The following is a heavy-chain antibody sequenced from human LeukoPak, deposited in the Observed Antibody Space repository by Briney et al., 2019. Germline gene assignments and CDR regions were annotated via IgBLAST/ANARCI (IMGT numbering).Heavy chain of an antibody. Sequence: GGSLRLSCAASGFTFSSYSMNWVRPAPGKGLEWVSSISSSSSYIYYADSVKGRFTISRDNAKNSLYLQMNSLRAEDTAVYYCARDLGVFGRQWLARLNYWGQGTLVTVSS. J-gene: IGHJ4*02. CDR1: GFTFSSYS. CDR2: ISSSSSYI. D-gene: IGHD6-19*01. V-gene: IGHV3-21*04. CDR3: ARDLGVFGRQWLARLNY.